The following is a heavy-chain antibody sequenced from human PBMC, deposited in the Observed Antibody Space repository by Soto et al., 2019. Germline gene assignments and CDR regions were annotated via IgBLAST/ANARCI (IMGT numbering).Heavy chain of an antibody. CDR3: ARRQISPPTRGAASARGGMDV. CDR2: IWNDGNGY. V-gene: IGHV3-33*01. J-gene: IGHJ6*02. Sequence: GSLRLSCAASGFTVNNYGMHWVRQAPGKGLEWVAVIWNDGNGYYYANSVKGRFTISRDNSKNTLYLQMSSLRAEDTAVYYCARRQISPPTRGAASARGGMDVWGQGTTVTVSS. D-gene: IGHD6-13*01. CDR1: GFTVNNYG.